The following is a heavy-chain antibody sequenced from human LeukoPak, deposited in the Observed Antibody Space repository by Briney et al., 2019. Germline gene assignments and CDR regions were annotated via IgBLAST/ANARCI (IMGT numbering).Heavy chain of an antibody. V-gene: IGHV4-39*01. CDR1: GGSISSSSYY. CDR2: IYYSGST. CDR3: AGNYYGSGSYDY. Sequence: KTSETLSLTCTVSGGSISSSSYYWGWIRQPPGKGLGWIGSIYYSGSTYYNPSLKSRVTISVDTSKNQFSLKLSSVTAADTAVYYCAGNYYGSGSYDYWGQGTLVTVSS. D-gene: IGHD3-10*01. J-gene: IGHJ4*02.